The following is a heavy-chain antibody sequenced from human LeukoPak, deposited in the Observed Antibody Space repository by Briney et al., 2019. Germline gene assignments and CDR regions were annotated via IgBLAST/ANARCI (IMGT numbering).Heavy chain of an antibody. CDR1: GCFFSGYH. Sequence: ASVNVSCKASGCFFSGYHVHWLRQAPGQPLDWMGMIYIDSGDTNYAHKFQGRVTMTRDTSISTAYMELSSLTSDDTAVYYCWGLGSAFEGRIDPWGQGTPVTVSS. V-gene: IGHV1-2*02. D-gene: IGHD3-16*01. J-gene: IGHJ5*02. CDR3: WGLGSAFEGRIDP. CDR2: IYIDSGDT.